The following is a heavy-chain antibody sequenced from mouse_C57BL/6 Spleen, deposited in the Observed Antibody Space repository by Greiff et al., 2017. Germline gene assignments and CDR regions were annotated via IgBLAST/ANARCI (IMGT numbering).Heavy chain of an antibody. CDR1: GYAFTSSW. D-gene: IGHD1-1*01. CDR2: IYPGDGDT. J-gene: IGHJ2*01. Sequence: QVQLQQSGPELVKPGASVKISCKASGYAFTSSWMNWVKQRPGKGLEWIGRIYPGDGDTNYNGKFKGKATLTADTSSSTAYMQLSSLTSEDSAVYFCARITTVVATGDYWGQGTTLTVAS. V-gene: IGHV1-82*01. CDR3: ARITTVVATGDY.